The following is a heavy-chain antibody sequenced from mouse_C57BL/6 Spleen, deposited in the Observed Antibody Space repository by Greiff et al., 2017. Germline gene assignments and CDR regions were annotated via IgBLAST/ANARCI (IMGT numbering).Heavy chain of an antibody. CDR3: SQGGDYYGSRERYFDV. J-gene: IGHJ1*03. CDR2: IDPSDSET. CDR1: GYTFTSYW. Sequence: QVQLKQPGAELVRPGSSVKLSCKASGYTFTSYWMHWVKQRPIQGLEWIGNIDPSDSETHYNQKFKDKATLTVDKSSSTAYMQLSSLTSEDSAVYYCSQGGDYYGSRERYFDVWGTGTTGTVSS. D-gene: IGHD1-1*01. V-gene: IGHV1-52*01.